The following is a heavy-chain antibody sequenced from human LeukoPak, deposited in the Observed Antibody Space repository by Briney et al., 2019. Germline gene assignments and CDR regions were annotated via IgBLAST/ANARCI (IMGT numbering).Heavy chain of an antibody. J-gene: IGHJ5*02. Sequence: PGGSLRLSCAASGFTFSSYSMNWVRQAPGKGLEWVSYISSSSSTIYYADSVKGRFTISRDNAKNSLYLQMNSLRAEDTAVYYCARDLICSGGSCYRPSWFDPWDQGTLVTVSS. V-gene: IGHV3-48*01. CDR3: ARDLICSGGSCYRPSWFDP. CDR1: GFTFSSYS. D-gene: IGHD2-15*01. CDR2: ISSSSSTI.